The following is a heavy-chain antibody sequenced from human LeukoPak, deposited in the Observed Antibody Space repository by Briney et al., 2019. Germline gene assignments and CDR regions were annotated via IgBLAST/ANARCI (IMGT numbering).Heavy chain of an antibody. Sequence: SETLSLTCAVYGGSFSGYYWSWIRQPPGKGLEWIGEINHSGSTNYNPSLKSRVTISVDTSKNQFSLKLSSVTAADTAVYYCARSGPGYCSSTSCSPFDYWGQGTLVTVSS. CDR1: GGSFSGYY. V-gene: IGHV4-34*01. J-gene: IGHJ4*02. CDR2: INHSGST. CDR3: ARSGPGYCSSTSCSPFDY. D-gene: IGHD2-2*01.